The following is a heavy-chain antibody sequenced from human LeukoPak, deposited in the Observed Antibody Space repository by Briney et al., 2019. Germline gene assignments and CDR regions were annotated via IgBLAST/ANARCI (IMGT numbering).Heavy chain of an antibody. J-gene: IGHJ6*03. D-gene: IGHD3-3*01. Sequence: SETLSLTCTVSGGSISSYYWCWIRQPAGKGLEWIGRIYTSGSTNYNPSLKSRVTMSVDTSKNQFSLKLSSVTAADTAVYYCVRDRPHYDFCSGQGYYYYMDVWGKGTTVTVSS. CDR3: VRDRPHYDFCSGQGYYYYMDV. CDR2: IYTSGST. V-gene: IGHV4-4*07. CDR1: GGSISSYY.